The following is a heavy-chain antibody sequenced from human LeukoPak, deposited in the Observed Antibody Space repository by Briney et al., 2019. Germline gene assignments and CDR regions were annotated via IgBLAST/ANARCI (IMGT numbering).Heavy chain of an antibody. Sequence: ASVKVSCKASGYTFTSYYMHWVRQAPGQGLEWMGIINPSGGSTSYAQKFQGRVTMTRDTSTSTAYMGLSSLRSEDTAVYYCARGLVYYYDSSGYYYYFDYWGQGTLVTVSS. CDR1: GYTFTSYY. D-gene: IGHD3-22*01. CDR3: ARGLVYYYDSSGYYYYFDY. CDR2: INPSGGST. V-gene: IGHV1-46*01. J-gene: IGHJ4*02.